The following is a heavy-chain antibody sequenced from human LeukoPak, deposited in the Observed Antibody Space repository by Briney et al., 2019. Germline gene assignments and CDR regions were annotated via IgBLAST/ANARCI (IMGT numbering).Heavy chain of an antibody. D-gene: IGHD3-22*01. CDR3: ARHDSSGYYFKDMDY. V-gene: IGHV4-4*02. CDR1: GGSISSSNW. CDR2: IYHSGST. J-gene: IGHJ4*02. Sequence: SGTLSLTCAVSGGSISSSNWWSWVRQPPGKGLEWIGEIYHSGSTNYNPSLKSRVTISVDKSKNQFSLKLSSVTAADTAVYYCARHDSSGYYFKDMDYWGQGTLVTVSS.